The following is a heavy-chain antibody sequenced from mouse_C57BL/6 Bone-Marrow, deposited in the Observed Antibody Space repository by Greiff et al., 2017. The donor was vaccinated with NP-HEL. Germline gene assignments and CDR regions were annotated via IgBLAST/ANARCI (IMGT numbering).Heavy chain of an antibody. CDR3: TRSHSKSSPYYAMDY. Sequence: VKLQESGAELVRPGASVTLSCKASGYTFTDYEMHWVKQTPVHGLEWIGAIDPETGGTAYNQKFKGKAILTADKSSSTAYMELRSLTSEDSAVYYCTRSHSKSSPYYAMDYWGQGTSVTVSS. V-gene: IGHV1-15*01. CDR2: IDPETGGT. CDR1: GYTFTDYE. J-gene: IGHJ4*01. D-gene: IGHD2-5*01.